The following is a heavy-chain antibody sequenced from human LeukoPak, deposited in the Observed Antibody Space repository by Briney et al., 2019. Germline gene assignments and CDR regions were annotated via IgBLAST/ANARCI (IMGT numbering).Heavy chain of an antibody. Sequence: GGSLRLSCVASGFTFSTAWMAWLRQAPGKGLEWVSYISSSGSTIYYADSVKGRFTISRDNAKNSLYLQMNSLRAEDTAVYYCAELGITMIGGVWGKGTTVTISS. CDR1: GFTFSTAW. D-gene: IGHD3-10*02. V-gene: IGHV3-48*04. CDR3: AELGITMIGGV. CDR2: ISSSGSTI. J-gene: IGHJ6*04.